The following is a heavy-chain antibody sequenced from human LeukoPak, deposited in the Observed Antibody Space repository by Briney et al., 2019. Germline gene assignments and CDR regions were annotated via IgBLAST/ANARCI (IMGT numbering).Heavy chain of an antibody. CDR3: AREDAPRTGYYKNSHFDY. D-gene: IGHD3-9*01. CDR2: IXXNSGGT. J-gene: IGHJ4*02. V-gene: IGHV1-2*02. CDR1: GYTFTGYY. Sequence: ASVKVSCKASGYTFTGYYMHWVRQAPGQGLEWMGXIXXNSGGTNYAQKFQGRVTMTRDTSISTAYMELSRLRSDDTAVYYCAREDAPRTGYYKNSHFDYWGQGTLVTVSS.